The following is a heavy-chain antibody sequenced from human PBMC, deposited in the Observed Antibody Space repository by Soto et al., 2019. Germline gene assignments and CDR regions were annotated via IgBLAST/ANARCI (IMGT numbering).Heavy chain of an antibody. J-gene: IGHJ5*02. CDR3: ARDAETIFGVVIKISWFDP. V-gene: IGHV1-18*01. CDR1: GGTFSSYT. D-gene: IGHD3-3*01. Sequence: ASVKVSCKASGGTFSSYTISWVRQAPGQGLEWMGWISAYNGNTNYAQKLQGRVTMTTDTSTSTAYMELRSLRSDDTAVYYCARDAETIFGVVIKISWFDPWGQGTLVTVSS. CDR2: ISAYNGNT.